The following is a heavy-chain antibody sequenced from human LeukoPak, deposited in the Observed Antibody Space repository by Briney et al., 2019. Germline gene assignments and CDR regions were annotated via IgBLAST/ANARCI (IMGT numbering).Heavy chain of an antibody. CDR1: GFSFTSYN. CDR2: ISFNSGYI. D-gene: IGHD6-13*01. V-gene: IGHV3-21*04. J-gene: IGHJ4*02. Sequence: GGSLRLSCAASGFSFTSYNMNWVRQAPGKGLEWVSSISFNSGYIYYADSVRGRFTISRDNSKNTLYLQMNSLRAEDTAVYYCARLSSSSWPCFDYWGQGTLVTVSS. CDR3: ARLSSSSWPCFDY.